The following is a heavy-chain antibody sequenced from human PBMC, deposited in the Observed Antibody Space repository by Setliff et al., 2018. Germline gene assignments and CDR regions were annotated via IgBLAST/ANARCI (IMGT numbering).Heavy chain of an antibody. V-gene: IGHV3-21*01. D-gene: IGHD3-16*01. CDR1: GFTFSSYC. CDR2: ISYGSTYI. J-gene: IGHJ4*02. Sequence: KTGGSLRLSCVASGFTFSSYCMDWFRQAPGKGLEWVSSISYGSTYIYQSDSVRGRFTISRDDAKKSLYLQMDSLRVEDTAMYFCARDRGGGLYDYWGRGTLVTVSS. CDR3: ARDRGGGLYDY.